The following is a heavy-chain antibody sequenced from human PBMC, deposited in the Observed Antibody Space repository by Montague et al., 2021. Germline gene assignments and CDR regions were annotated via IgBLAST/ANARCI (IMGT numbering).Heavy chain of an antibody. J-gene: IGHJ4*02. D-gene: IGHD2-8*01. CDR2: VNYTGTT. CDR1: GDSINFYY. Sequence: SETLSLTCTVSGDSINFYYWSWIRQPPGKGLEWIGYVNYTGTTNYNPSLKSRVTTSVDTSRSQFFLNVNSVTAADTAVYYCARKGTNWDYWGQGTLVTVSS. CDR3: ARKGTNWDY. V-gene: IGHV4-59*01.